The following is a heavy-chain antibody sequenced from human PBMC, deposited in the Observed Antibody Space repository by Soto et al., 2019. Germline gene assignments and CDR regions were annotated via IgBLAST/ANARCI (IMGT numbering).Heavy chain of an antibody. CDR2: ISAYNGNT. CDR3: ARDHPEDFWSGYYTGIDY. CDR1: GYTFTSYG. V-gene: IGHV1-18*01. J-gene: IGHJ4*02. D-gene: IGHD3-3*01. Sequence: ASVKVSCKASGYTFTSYGISWVRQAPGQGLEWMGWISAYNGNTNYAQKLQGRVTMTTDTSTSTAYMELRSLRSDDTAVYYCARDHPEDFWSGYYTGIDYWGQGTLVTVSS.